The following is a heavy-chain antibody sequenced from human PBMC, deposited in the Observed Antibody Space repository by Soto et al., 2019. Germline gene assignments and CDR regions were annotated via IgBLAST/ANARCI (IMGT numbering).Heavy chain of an antibody. Sequence: EVQLVESGGALVQPGGSLRLSCAASGFTFSSYWMHWVRQAPGDGLVWVSRIKTDGSSTSYADSVKGRFTISRDNAKNTMYLQMNSLRAEDTAVYYCARVGVGHYEFDYWGQGTLVTVSS. CDR3: ARVGVGHYEFDY. CDR2: IKTDGSST. V-gene: IGHV3-74*01. CDR1: GFTFSSYW. D-gene: IGHD3-16*01. J-gene: IGHJ4*02.